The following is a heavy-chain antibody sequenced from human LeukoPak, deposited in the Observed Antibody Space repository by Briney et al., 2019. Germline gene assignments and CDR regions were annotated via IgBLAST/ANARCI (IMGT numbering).Heavy chain of an antibody. J-gene: IGHJ4*02. Sequence: GGSLRLSCAASGVSFSSYSMNWVREAPGEGLEWVSYISGSGNAKHYTDSVKGRFTISRDNAKNALYLQMNSLRAEDTAVYFCARDYLYAFDYWGQGTLVTVSS. CDR2: ISGSGNAK. CDR3: ARDYLYAFDY. D-gene: IGHD2-2*01. V-gene: IGHV3-48*01. CDR1: GVSFSSYS.